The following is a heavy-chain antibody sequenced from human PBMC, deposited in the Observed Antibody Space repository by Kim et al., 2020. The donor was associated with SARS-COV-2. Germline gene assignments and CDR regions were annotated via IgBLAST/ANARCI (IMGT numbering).Heavy chain of an antibody. J-gene: IGHJ4*01. V-gene: IGHV4-39*01. CDR2: SYYSGST. Sequence: SETLSLTCTVSGGSISSSSYYWGWIRQPPGKGLEWIGSSYYSGSTYYNPSLKSRVTISVDTSKNQFSLKLSSVTAADTAVYYCASPSAYADSLTLFDYW. CDR1: GGSISSSSYY. CDR3: ASPSAYADSLTLFDY. D-gene: IGHD4-17*01.